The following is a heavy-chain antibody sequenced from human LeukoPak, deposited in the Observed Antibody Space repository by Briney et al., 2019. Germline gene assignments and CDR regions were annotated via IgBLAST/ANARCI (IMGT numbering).Heavy chain of an antibody. Sequence: SQTLSLTCTVSGGSISSGGYYWSWIRQPPGKGLEWIGEINHSGSTNYNPSLKSRVTISVDTSKNQFSLKLSSVTAADTAVYYCARGSLEMGPDAFDIWGQGTMVTVSS. D-gene: IGHD5-24*01. CDR1: GGSISSGGYY. CDR2: INHSGST. J-gene: IGHJ3*02. CDR3: ARGSLEMGPDAFDI. V-gene: IGHV4-30-2*01.